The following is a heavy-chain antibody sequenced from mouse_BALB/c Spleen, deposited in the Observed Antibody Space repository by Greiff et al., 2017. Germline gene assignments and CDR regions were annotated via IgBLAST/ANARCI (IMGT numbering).Heavy chain of an antibody. Sequence: EVQLQQSGAELVKPGASVKLSCTASGFNIKDTYMHWVKQRPEQGLEWIGRIDPANGNTKYDPKFQGKATITADTSSNTAYLQLSSLTSEDTAVYYCARDNYGSSYDAMDYWGQGTSGTVSS. J-gene: IGHJ4*01. V-gene: IGHV14-3*02. CDR1: GFNIKDTY. CDR3: ARDNYGSSYDAMDY. CDR2: IDPANGNT. D-gene: IGHD1-1*01.